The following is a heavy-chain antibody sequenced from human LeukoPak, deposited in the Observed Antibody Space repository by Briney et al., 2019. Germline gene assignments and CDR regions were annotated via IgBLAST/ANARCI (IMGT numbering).Heavy chain of an antibody. J-gene: IGHJ3*02. CDR1: GFTFSSYW. CDR3: ASETAGITIFGVVIPKDAFDI. V-gene: IGHV3-7*01. D-gene: IGHD3-3*01. Sequence: GGSLRLSCAASGFTFSSYWMSWVRQAPGKGLEWVANIKQDGSEKYYVDSVKGRFTISRDNAKNSLYLQMNSLRAEDTAVYYCASETAGITIFGVVIPKDAFDIWGQGTMVTVSS. CDR2: IKQDGSEK.